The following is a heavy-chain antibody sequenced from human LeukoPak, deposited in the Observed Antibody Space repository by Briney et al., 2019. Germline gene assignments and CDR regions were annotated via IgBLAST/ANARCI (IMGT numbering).Heavy chain of an antibody. J-gene: IGHJ4*02. CDR3: ARVQDDYVWGSYRFDY. V-gene: IGHV1-8*03. CDR2: MNPNSGNT. CDR1: GCTFTSYD. Sequence: GASVKVSCKASGCTFTSYDINWVRQATGQGLEWMGWMNPNSGNTGYAQKFQGRVTITRNTSISTAYMELSSLRSEDTAVYYCARVQDDYVWGSYRFDYWGQGTLVTVSS. D-gene: IGHD3-16*02.